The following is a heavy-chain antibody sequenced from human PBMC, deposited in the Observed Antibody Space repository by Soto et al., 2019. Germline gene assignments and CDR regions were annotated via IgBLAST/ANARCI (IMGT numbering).Heavy chain of an antibody. CDR2: ISAYDGNT. J-gene: IGHJ5*02. V-gene: IGHV1-18*01. CDR3: ARVFPYYDISMAPNWFDP. CDR1: GYTFTSYC. Sequence: ASVKVSCKASGYTFTSYCISWVLQAPGQGLEWMGWISAYDGNTNYAQKLQGRVTMTTDTSTSTAYMELRSLRSDDTAVYYCARVFPYYDISMAPNWFDPWGQGTLVTVS. D-gene: IGHD3-9*01.